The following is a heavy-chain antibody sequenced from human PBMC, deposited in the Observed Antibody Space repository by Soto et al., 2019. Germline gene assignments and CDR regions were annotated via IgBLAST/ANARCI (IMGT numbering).Heavy chain of an antibody. CDR3: ASVVVTVYFDY. CDR2: SYYSGST. J-gene: IGHJ4*02. D-gene: IGHD2-21*02. Sequence: QLQLQESGPGLVKPSETLSLTCTVSGGSISSSSYYWGWIRQPPGKGLEWIGSSYYSGSTYYNPSLHSRVTISVDTSKNQFSLKLSSVTAADTAVYSCASVVVTVYFDYWGQGTLVTVSS. CDR1: GGSISSSSYY. V-gene: IGHV4-39*01.